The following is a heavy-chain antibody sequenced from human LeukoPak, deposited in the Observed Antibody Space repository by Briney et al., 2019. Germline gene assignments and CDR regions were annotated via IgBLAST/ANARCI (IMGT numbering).Heavy chain of an antibody. CDR3: TTIFGVVLGYYYYYMDV. D-gene: IGHD3-3*01. J-gene: IGHJ6*03. Sequence: GGSLRLSCAASGFTFSSYGMHWVRQAPGKGLEWVAFIRYDGSNKYYADSVKGRFTISRDNSKNTLYLQMNSLRAEDTAVKILTTIFGVVLGYYYYYMDVWGKGTTVTVSS. CDR2: IRYDGSNK. CDR1: GFTFSSYG. V-gene: IGHV3-30*02.